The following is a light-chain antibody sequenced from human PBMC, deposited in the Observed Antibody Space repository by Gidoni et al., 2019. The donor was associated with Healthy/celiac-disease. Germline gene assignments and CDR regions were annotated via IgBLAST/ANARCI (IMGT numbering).Light chain of an antibody. CDR3: SSSTSSSTLNYV. CDR1: SSDVGGYNY. CDR2: EVS. V-gene: IGLV2-14*01. J-gene: IGLJ1*01. Sequence: QSALTQPASVSESPGQSITISCTGTSSDVGGYNYVSWYQQHPGKAPKLIIYEVSNRPSGVSNRFSGSKSGNTASLTISGLQAEDETDYYCSSSTSSSTLNYVFGTGTKVTVL.